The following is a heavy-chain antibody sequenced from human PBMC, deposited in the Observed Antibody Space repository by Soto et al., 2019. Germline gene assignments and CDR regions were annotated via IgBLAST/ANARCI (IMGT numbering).Heavy chain of an antibody. CDR1: GFTFSSYA. CDR2: VSGRDGRT. J-gene: IGHJ4*02. V-gene: IGHV3-23*01. CDR3: ANQPCSGGSCYLGDYFDY. Sequence: GGSLRLSCAASGFTFSSYAMSWVRQAPGKGLEWVSAVSGRDGRTYYADSVKGRFTISRDNSKNTLYLQMNSLRAEDTAVYYCANQPCSGGSCYLGDYFDYWGQGTLVTVSS. D-gene: IGHD2-15*01.